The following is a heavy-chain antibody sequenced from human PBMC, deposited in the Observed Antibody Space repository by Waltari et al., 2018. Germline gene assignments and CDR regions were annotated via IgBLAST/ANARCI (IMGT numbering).Heavy chain of an antibody. CDR3: ARSGVAVADDY. V-gene: IGHV3-21*01. CDR2: ISSSSSYI. D-gene: IGHD6-19*01. Sequence: EVQLVESGGGLVKPGGSLRLSCAASGFTFRSYSMTWVRQAPGKGLEWVSSISSSSSYIYYADSVKGRFTISRDNAKNSLYLQMNSLRAEDTAVYYCARSGVAVADDYWGQGTLVTVSS. CDR1: GFTFRSYS. J-gene: IGHJ4*02.